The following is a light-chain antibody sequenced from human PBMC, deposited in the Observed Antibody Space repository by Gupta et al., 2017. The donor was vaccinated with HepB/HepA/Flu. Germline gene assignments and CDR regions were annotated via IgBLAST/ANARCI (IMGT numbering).Light chain of an antibody. CDR1: NTDIGGYNY. V-gene: IGLV2-14*01. CDR2: DVD. J-gene: IGLJ3*02. CDR3: SSYTSSNTLAL. Sequence: QPARPHPVPLSVPLRQPTPPSWTRTNTDIGGYNYVSWYQQYPGKAPNLMIYDVDNRPTGISNRFSGSKSGITTSLTISRLLAEGESDYYCSSYTSSNTLALFGGGTELTVL.